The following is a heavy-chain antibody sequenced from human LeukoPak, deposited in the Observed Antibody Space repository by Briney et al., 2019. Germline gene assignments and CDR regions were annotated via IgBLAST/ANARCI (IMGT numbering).Heavy chain of an antibody. CDR2: MSGSGGST. CDR1: GFTFSSYA. Sequence: GGSLRLSCAASGFTFSSYAMSWVRQAPGKGLEWVSAMSGSGGSTYYADSVKGRFTISRDNSKNTLYLQMNSLRAEDTAVYYCANSLTQLEPFNSWGQGNLVTVSS. V-gene: IGHV3-23*01. CDR3: ANSLTQLEPFNS. J-gene: IGHJ4*02. D-gene: IGHD1-1*01.